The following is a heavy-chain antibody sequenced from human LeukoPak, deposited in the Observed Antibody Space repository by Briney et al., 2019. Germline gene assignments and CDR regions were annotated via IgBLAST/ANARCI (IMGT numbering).Heavy chain of an antibody. Sequence: KSSETLSLTCAVYGGSFSGYYWSWIRQPPGKGLEGLGEINHSGSTIYNPSLKSRVTISVDTSKNQFSLKLSSVTAADTAVYYCARKAQEQWLVRSRDNWFDPWGQGTLVTVSS. D-gene: IGHD6-19*01. V-gene: IGHV4-34*01. CDR2: INHSGST. J-gene: IGHJ5*02. CDR3: ARKAQEQWLVRSRDNWFDP. CDR1: GGSFSGYY.